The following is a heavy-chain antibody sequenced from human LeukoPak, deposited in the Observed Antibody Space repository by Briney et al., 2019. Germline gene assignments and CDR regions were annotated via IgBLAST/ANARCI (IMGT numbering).Heavy chain of an antibody. D-gene: IGHD3-3*01. Sequence: PGGSLRLSCAASGFTFSSYAMSWVRQAPGKGLEWVSAISGSGGSTYYADSVKGRFTISRDNAKNSLYLQMNSLRAEDTAVYYCARGYYDFWSGYFRYYYYYGMDVWGQGTTVTVSS. CDR3: ARGYYDFWSGYFRYYYYYGMDV. J-gene: IGHJ6*02. CDR2: ISGSGGST. V-gene: IGHV3-23*01. CDR1: GFTFSSYA.